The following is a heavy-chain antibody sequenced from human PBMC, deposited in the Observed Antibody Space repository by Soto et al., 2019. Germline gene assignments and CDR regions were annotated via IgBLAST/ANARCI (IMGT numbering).Heavy chain of an antibody. CDR3: ATETRGTVTTRNVYFQR. Sequence: GGSLRLSCAASGFTFSNSWMSWVRQAPGKGLEWVGRIKSNTDGGTTDYAAPVKGRFTISRDDSKNTLYLQMNSLKTEDTAVYYCATETRGTVTTRNVYFQRWGKGTLVTVFS. CDR1: GFTFSNSW. J-gene: IGHJ1*01. V-gene: IGHV3-15*01. CDR2: IKSNTDGGTT. D-gene: IGHD4-17*01.